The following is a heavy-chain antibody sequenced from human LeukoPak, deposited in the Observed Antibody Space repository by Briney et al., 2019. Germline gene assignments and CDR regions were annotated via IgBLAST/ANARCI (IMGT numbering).Heavy chain of an antibody. Sequence: PGGSLRLSCAASGFTFSTYAMHWVRQAPGKGLEWVAVTSYDGSSKYYTVSVKDRFTISRDNSKNTLYLQMNSLRVEDTAGYYCARAWDYYGSGSYPDYWGQGTLVPVSS. CDR2: TSYDGSSK. CDR1: GFTFSTYA. J-gene: IGHJ4*02. V-gene: IGHV3-30*04. D-gene: IGHD3-10*01. CDR3: ARAWDYYGSGSYPDY.